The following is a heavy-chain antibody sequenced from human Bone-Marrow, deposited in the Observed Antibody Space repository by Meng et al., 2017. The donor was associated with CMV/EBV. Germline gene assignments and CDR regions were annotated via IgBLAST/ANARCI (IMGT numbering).Heavy chain of an antibody. D-gene: IGHD2-2*01. J-gene: IGHJ3*02. CDR1: GFTFSSHA. CDR3: ARDSCSSTSCNDAFDI. Sequence: GESLKISCAASGFTFSSHAMHWVRQAPGKGLEWVAVISYDGSNKYYADSVKGRFTISRDNSKNTLYLQMNSLRAEDTAVYYCARDSCSSTSCNDAFDIWGQGTMVTVSS. CDR2: ISYDGSNK. V-gene: IGHV3-30-3*01.